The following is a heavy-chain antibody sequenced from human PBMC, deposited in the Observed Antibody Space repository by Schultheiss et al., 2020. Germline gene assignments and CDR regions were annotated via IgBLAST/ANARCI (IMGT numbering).Heavy chain of an antibody. J-gene: IGHJ4*02. D-gene: IGHD2-15*01. Sequence: GGSLRLSCAASGFTFSSYTMHWVRQPPGKGLEWVAVISYDGSNKYYADSVKGRFTISRDYSKDTLYLQMDSLRVEDTAVYYCAKDLYPYCSGGRCFWSAEFWGQGTLVTVSS. CDR1: GFTFSSYT. CDR3: AKDLYPYCSGGRCFWSAEF. V-gene: IGHV3-30*18. CDR2: ISYDGSNK.